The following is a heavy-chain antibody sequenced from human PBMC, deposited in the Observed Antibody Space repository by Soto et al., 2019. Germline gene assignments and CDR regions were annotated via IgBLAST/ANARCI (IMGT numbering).Heavy chain of an antibody. J-gene: IGHJ5*01. CDR3: TREMGSSSYPGFAS. Sequence: GGSLRLSCTAFGFTFGASAMPWGRKAPGKGLKGVGFIIRKAFGGTTEYAASAKGIFTLSRDDSKRIAYLQVKGLQTEATATVYCTREMGSSSYPGFASWGQGTLVTVSS. D-gene: IGHD6-13*01. CDR2: IIRKAFGGTT. V-gene: IGHV3-49*04. CDR1: GFTFGASA.